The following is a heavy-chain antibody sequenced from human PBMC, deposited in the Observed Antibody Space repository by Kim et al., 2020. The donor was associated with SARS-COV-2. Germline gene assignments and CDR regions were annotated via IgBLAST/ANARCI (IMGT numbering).Heavy chain of an antibody. D-gene: IGHD3-10*01. CDR3: AIRYFGELDY. CDR1: GYIFTNYA. V-gene: IGHV7-4-1*02. Sequence: ASVKVSCKGSGYIFTNYALNWVRQAPGQGLEWMGWINTNTGNPTYAQGFTGRFVFSLDTSVNTAYLHISSLRAEDTAIYYCAIRYFGELDYWGQGTLVAVSS. CDR2: INTNTGNP. J-gene: IGHJ4*02.